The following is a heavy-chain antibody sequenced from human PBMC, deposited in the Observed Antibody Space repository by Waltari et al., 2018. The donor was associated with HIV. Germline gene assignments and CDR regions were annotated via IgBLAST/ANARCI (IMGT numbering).Heavy chain of an antibody. J-gene: IGHJ4*02. Sequence: QVQLVESGGGVVQPGRSLRLSCAASGFPCSGYGMPWVRQAPGKGLEWVAVISYYGDNKYYADSVKGRFTISRDNSKNTLYLQMNSLRVEDTAVYYCAKGASGWSPGYWGQGTLVTVSS. D-gene: IGHD6-19*01. CDR1: GFPCSGYG. V-gene: IGHV3-30*18. CDR3: AKGASGWSPGY. CDR2: ISYYGDNK.